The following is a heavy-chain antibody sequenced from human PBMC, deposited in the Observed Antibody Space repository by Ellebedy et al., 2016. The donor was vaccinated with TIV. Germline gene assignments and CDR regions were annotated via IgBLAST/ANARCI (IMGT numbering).Heavy chain of an antibody. D-gene: IGHD3-22*01. CDR1: GDSISSSNW. CDR3: ARDRRIYDSSGYYYYGMDV. Sequence: SETLSLTCAVSGDSISSSNWWSWVRQPPGKGLEWIGEIYHSGSTNYNPSLKSRVTISVDTSKNQFSLKLSSVTAADTAVYYCARDRRIYDSSGYYYYGMDVWGQGTTVTVSS. V-gene: IGHV4-4*02. J-gene: IGHJ6*02. CDR2: IYHSGST.